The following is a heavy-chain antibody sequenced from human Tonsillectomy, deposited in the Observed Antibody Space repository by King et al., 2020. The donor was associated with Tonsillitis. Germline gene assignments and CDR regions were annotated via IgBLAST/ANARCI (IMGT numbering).Heavy chain of an antibody. Sequence: VQLQESGPGLVKPSQTLSLTCTVSGGSISSSVYYWSWIRQHPGKGLEWIGYIYYSGSTYYNPSLKSQVTISVDTSKNQFSLKLSSVTAADTAVYYCARAIYGSGSYTYYFDYWGQGTLVTVSS. CDR3: ARAIYGSGSYTYYFDY. V-gene: IGHV4-31*01. D-gene: IGHD3-10*01. CDR1: GGSISSSVYY. CDR2: IYYSGST. J-gene: IGHJ4*02.